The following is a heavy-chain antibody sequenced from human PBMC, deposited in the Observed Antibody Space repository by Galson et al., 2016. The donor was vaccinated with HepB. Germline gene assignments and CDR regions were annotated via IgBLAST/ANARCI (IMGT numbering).Heavy chain of an antibody. CDR3: AIASGSFDY. Sequence: SVKVSCKASEYTLTGYYMHWVRQAPGQGLEWMGIINPVDVGTTYAQKFQGRITVTKDTSTSTVYMELTSLTSEDTAVYYCAIASGSFDYWGQGTLVTVSS. V-gene: IGHV1-46*01. CDR2: INPVDVGT. J-gene: IGHJ4*02. CDR1: EYTLTGYY. D-gene: IGHD1-26*01.